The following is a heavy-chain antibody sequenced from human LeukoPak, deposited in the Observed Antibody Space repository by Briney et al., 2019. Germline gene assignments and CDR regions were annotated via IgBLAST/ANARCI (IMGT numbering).Heavy chain of an antibody. D-gene: IGHD2-8*01. CDR2: ISWNSGRI. CDR3: AKDLTTGLYYYFGMDV. CDR1: GFIFVDYA. V-gene: IGHV3-9*01. J-gene: IGHJ6*02. Sequence: GASLRLSCAAFGFIFVDYAMHSVRPAPGKGLEWVSGISWNSGRIVYADSVKGRFTISRDNAKNSLCLQMNNLRGEDTALYYCAKDLTTGLYYYFGMDVWGQGTTVTVSS.